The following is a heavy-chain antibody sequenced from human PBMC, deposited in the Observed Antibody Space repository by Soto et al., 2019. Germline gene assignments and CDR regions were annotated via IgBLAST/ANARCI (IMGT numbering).Heavy chain of an antibody. CDR2: INSDGSST. D-gene: IGHD5-18*01. J-gene: IGHJ6*02. CDR1: GFTFSNYW. CDR3: ARGIQHRYGMDV. V-gene: IGHV3-74*01. Sequence: EVQLVESGGGLVQPGGSLRLSCAAAGFTFSNYWMHWVRQAPGKGLVWVSRINSDGSSTFYADSVRGRFTISRDNAKNTVFLQMNSLRGEDTAVYYCARGIQHRYGMDVWGPGTTVTVSS.